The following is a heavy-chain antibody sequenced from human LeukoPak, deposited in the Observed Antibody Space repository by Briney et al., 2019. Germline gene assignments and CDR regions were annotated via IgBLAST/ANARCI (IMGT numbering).Heavy chain of an antibody. CDR2: IYFSGST. CDR3: ARGLSASSGGAFNI. CDR1: GGSLTSYY. V-gene: IGHV4-59*01. J-gene: IGHJ3*02. Sequence: PSETLSLTCTVSGGSLTSYYWSWIRQPPGKGLEWIGYIYFSGSTNHHPSLKSRVTISVDTSKNQFSLKLSSVTAADTAVYYCARGLSASSGGAFNIWGHGTMVTVSS. D-gene: IGHD6-25*01.